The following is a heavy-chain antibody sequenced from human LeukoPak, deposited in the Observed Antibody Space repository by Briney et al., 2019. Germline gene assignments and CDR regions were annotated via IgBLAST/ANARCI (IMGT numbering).Heavy chain of an antibody. CDR2: ITSSGDGT. CDR3: AKDRPNYYGSNGHYYRRDGDY. J-gene: IGHJ4*02. CDR1: GFTFSIYA. D-gene: IGHD3-22*01. Sequence: GGSLRLSCAASGFTFSIYAMSWVRQAPGKGLQWVSSITSSGDGTYYADSVKGRFTISRDNSENMLYLQMNSLRVGDTAVYFCAKDRPNYYGSNGHYYRRDGDYWGQGTLVTVSS. V-gene: IGHV3-23*01.